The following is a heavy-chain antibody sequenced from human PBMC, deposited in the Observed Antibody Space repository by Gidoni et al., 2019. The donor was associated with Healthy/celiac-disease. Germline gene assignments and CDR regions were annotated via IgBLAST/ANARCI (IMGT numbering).Heavy chain of an antibody. Sequence: EVQLVESGGGLVQPGGSLRPSCAAAGFTFSSYWMSWVRQAPGKGLEWVANIKQDGSEKYYVDSVKGRFTISRDNAKNSLYLQMNSLRAEDTAVYYCARDLGYYDSSGYSRNEDYWGQGTLVTVSS. CDR2: IKQDGSEK. CDR1: GFTFSSYW. V-gene: IGHV3-7*03. CDR3: ARDLGYYDSSGYSRNEDY. J-gene: IGHJ4*02. D-gene: IGHD3-22*01.